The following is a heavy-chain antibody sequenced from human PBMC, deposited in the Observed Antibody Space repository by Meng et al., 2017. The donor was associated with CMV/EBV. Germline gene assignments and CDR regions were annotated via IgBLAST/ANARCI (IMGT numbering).Heavy chain of an antibody. D-gene: IGHD3-22*01. Sequence: SVKVSCKASGGTFSSYAINWVRQAPGQGLEWMGGIIPILGIANYAQKFQGRVTITADKSTSTAYMELSSLRSEDTAVYYCARVPYYYDSSGYYSNWFDPWGQGTLVTVSS. CDR3: ARVPYYYDSSGYYSNWFDP. CDR2: IIPILGIA. CDR1: GGTFSSYA. J-gene: IGHJ5*02. V-gene: IGHV1-69*10.